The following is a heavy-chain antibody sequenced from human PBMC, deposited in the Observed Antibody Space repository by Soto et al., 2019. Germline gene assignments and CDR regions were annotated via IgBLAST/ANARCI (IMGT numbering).Heavy chain of an antibody. CDR2: VSSGGGT. V-gene: IGHV3-23*01. J-gene: IGHJ4*02. CDR3: AKRRGAGGHFDY. D-gene: IGHD2-15*01. Sequence: EVELLESGGGLVQPEGSLRLSCAASGFTFSPYAMGWVRQAPGKGLEWVSVVSSGGGTHYADSVKGRFTVCRDNSKNTLSLQMNSLRADDTAVYYCAKRRGAGGHFDYWGQGALVTVSS. CDR1: GFTFSPYA.